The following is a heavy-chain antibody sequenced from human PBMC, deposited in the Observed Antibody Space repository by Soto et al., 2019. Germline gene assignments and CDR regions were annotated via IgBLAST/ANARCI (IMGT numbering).Heavy chain of an antibody. Sequence: PRLSCAASGFTFSSYWMSWVRQAPGKGLERVANIKQDGSEKYYVDSVKGRFTISRDNAKNSLYLQMNSLRAEDTAVYYCARPHYYDSSGYYYYFDYWGQGTLVTVSS. CDR2: IKQDGSEK. CDR1: GFTFSSYW. CDR3: ARPHYYDSSGYYYYFDY. V-gene: IGHV3-7*01. J-gene: IGHJ4*02. D-gene: IGHD3-22*01.